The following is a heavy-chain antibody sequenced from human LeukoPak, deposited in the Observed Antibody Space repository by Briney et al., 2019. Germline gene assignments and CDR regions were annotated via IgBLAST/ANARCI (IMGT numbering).Heavy chain of an antibody. D-gene: IGHD3-16*01. V-gene: IGHV4-59*01. CDR1: GGSISSYY. Sequence: PSETLSLTCTVSGGSISSYYWSWIRQPPGKGLEWIGYIYYSGSTNYNPSLKSRVTISVDTSKNQFSLKLSSVTAADTAVYYCARQNYGVDAFDIWGQGTMVTVSS. CDR3: ARQNYGVDAFDI. CDR2: IYYSGST. J-gene: IGHJ3*02.